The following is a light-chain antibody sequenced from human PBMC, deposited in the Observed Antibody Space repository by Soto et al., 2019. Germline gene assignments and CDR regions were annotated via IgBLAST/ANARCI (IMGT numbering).Light chain of an antibody. V-gene: IGKV3-11*01. CDR3: QQRNNWPIFT. J-gene: IGKJ3*01. CDR1: QSVSSS. CDR2: GAS. Sequence: EIVLTQSPATLSLSPGERATLSCSASQSVSSSLAWYQQKPGQAPRLLIYGASNRATGIPARFSGSGSGTDFTLTISSLEPEDFAVYYCQQRNNWPIFTFGPGTKVDFK.